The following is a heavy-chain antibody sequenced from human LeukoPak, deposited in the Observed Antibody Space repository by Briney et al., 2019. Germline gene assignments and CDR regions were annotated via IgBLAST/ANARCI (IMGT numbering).Heavy chain of an antibody. J-gene: IGHJ3*02. D-gene: IGHD4-17*01. CDR2: ISSSGSTI. V-gene: IGHV3-11*01. CDR3: ARADYGDYVDDAFDI. Sequence: GGSLRLSCAASGFTFSDYYMSWTRQAPGKGLEWVSYISSSGSTIYYADSVKGRFTISRDNAKNSLYLQMNSLRAEDTAVYYCARADYGDYVDDAFDIWGQGTMVTVSS. CDR1: GFTFSDYY.